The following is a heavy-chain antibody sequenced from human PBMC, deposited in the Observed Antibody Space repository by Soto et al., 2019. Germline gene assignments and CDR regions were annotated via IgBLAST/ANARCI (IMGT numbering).Heavy chain of an antibody. J-gene: IGHJ6*03. CDR3: ARGSWDDVSGHYYMEV. D-gene: IGHD1-1*01. CDR1: GDSVSSNSAG. CDR2: TYYKSKWYY. Sequence: PSQTLSLTCDISGDSVSSNSAGWNWIRQTPSRGLEWLGRTYYKSKWYYTYAASVKSRITVSPDTSKNQFSLQLTSVTPEDTAVYYCARGSWDDVSGHYYMEVWDKGPSVTVSS. V-gene: IGHV6-1*01.